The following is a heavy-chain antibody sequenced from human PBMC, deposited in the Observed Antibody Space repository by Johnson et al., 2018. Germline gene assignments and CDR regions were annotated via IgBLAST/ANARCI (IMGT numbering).Heavy chain of an antibody. V-gene: IGHV3-23*04. Sequence: EVQLVESGGGLVQPGGSLRLSCAASGFTFSSYAMSWVRQAPGKGLEWVSAISGSGGSTYYADSVKGRFTISRDNSKNTLYLQMNSLRAEDTAVYYCANAPEYYYDSSGFDYGGWMGYWGQGTLVTVSS. CDR3: ANAPEYYYDSSGFDYGGWMGY. D-gene: IGHD3-22*01. CDR1: GFTFSSYA. J-gene: IGHJ4*02. CDR2: ISGSGGST.